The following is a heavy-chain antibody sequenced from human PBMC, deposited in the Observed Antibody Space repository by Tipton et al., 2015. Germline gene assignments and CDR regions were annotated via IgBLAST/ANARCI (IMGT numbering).Heavy chain of an antibody. Sequence: GSLRLSCAASEFMYYNYWMSWVRQAPGRGLEWVGQISPDGSEKYYLDSMKGRFTISRDNAKNSLYLQMNTLRVEDTAVYHCARDVNGGYFDIWGPGTPVTVSP. V-gene: IGHV3-7*01. CDR2: ISPDGSEK. CDR3: ARDVNGGYFDI. CDR1: EFMYYNYW. D-gene: IGHD3-16*01. J-gene: IGHJ3*02.